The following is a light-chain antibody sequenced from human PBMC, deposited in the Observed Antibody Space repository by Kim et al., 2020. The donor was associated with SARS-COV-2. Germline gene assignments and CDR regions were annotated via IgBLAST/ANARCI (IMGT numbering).Light chain of an antibody. Sequence: AIRITQSPSSLSASPGDRVTITCRASQGINSYLAWYQQKPGKAPKLLIYAASTLQSGVPSRFSGSGSGTDFTLTISCLQSDDFATYYCQQQYNYPPLTFGEGTKVDIK. CDR2: AAS. J-gene: IGKJ1*01. CDR1: QGINSY. V-gene: IGKV1-8*01. CDR3: QQQYNYPPLT.